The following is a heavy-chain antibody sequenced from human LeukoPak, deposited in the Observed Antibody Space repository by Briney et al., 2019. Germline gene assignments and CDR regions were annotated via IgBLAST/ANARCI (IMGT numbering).Heavy chain of an antibody. Sequence: GRSLRLSCAASGFTFSSYGMHWVRQAPGKGLEWVAVIWYDGSNKYYADSVKGRFTISRDNSKNTLYLQMNSLRAEDTAVYYCARDRRRFGELLPAGYWGQGTLVTVSS. CDR3: ARDRRRFGELLPAGY. CDR2: IWYDGSNK. J-gene: IGHJ4*02. CDR1: GFTFSSYG. V-gene: IGHV3-33*08. D-gene: IGHD3-10*01.